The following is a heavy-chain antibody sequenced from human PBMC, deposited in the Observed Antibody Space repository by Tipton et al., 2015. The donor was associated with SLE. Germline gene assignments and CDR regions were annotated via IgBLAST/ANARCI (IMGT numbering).Heavy chain of an antibody. D-gene: IGHD2-15*01. Sequence: QLVQSGAEVKKPGESLKISCKGSGYSFNYYWIGWVRQMPGKGLEWMGVVYPGDSYTTYSPSFQGQVAISADKSISTAYLQWSTLKASDTAMYYCARSHPVVAAEILDSWGQGILVSVSS. CDR1: GYSFNYYW. V-gene: IGHV5-51*03. CDR3: ARSHPVVAAEILDS. CDR2: VYPGDSYT. J-gene: IGHJ4*02.